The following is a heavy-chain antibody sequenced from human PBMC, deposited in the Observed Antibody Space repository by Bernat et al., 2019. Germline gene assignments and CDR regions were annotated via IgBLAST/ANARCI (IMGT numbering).Heavy chain of an antibody. D-gene: IGHD5-12*01. V-gene: IGHV3-30-3*01. CDR1: GFTFSSYA. J-gene: IGHJ3*02. CDR3: ARDLSLGYDGAFDI. CDR2: ISYDGSNK. Sequence: QVQLVESGGGVVQPGRSLRLSCAASGFTFSSYAMHWVRQAPGKGLEWVAVISYDGSNKYYADSVKGRFTISRDNSKNTLYLQMNSLRAEDTAVYYCARDLSLGYDGAFDIWGQGTMVTVSS.